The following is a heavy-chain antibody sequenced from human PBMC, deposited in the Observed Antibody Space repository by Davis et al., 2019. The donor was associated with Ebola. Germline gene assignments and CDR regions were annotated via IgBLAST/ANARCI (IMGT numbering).Heavy chain of an antibody. Sequence: SETLSLTCTVSGGSISSSSYYWGWIRQPPGKGREWIGSIYYSGSTYYNPSLKSRVTISVATSKNQFSLKLSSVTAADTAVYYCARRVWGVIAAAGTWDWFDPWGQGTLVTVSS. J-gene: IGHJ5*02. CDR3: ARRVWGVIAAAGTWDWFDP. V-gene: IGHV4-39*01. CDR1: GGSISSSSYY. CDR2: IYYSGST. D-gene: IGHD6-13*01.